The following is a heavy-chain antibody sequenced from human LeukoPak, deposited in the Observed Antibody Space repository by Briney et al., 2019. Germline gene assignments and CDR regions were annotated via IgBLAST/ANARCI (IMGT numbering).Heavy chain of an antibody. CDR1: GGTFSSYA. J-gene: IGHJ5*02. Sequence: SVKVSCKASGGTFSSYAISWVRQAPGQGLEWMGGIIPIFGTANYAQKFQGRVTITTDESTSTAYMELSSLRSEDTAVYYCARGAAAPSENWFDPWGQGALVTVSS. CDR3: ARGAAAPSENWFDP. CDR2: IIPIFGTA. V-gene: IGHV1-69*05. D-gene: IGHD2-2*01.